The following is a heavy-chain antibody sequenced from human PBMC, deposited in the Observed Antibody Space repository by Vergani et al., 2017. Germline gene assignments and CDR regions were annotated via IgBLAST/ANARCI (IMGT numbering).Heavy chain of an antibody. J-gene: IGHJ6*03. CDR1: GFTFSDYY. CDR3: ARPGGAGFWSGYYTSSGGMDV. D-gene: IGHD3-3*01. CDR2: ISSSGSTI. Sequence: QVQLVESGGGVVQPGRSLRLSCAASGFTFSDYYMSWIRQAPGKGLEWVSYISSSGSTIYYADSVKGRFTISRDNAKNSLYLQMNSLRAEDTAVYYCARPGGAGFWSGYYTSSGGMDVWGKGTTVTVSS. V-gene: IGHV3-11*01.